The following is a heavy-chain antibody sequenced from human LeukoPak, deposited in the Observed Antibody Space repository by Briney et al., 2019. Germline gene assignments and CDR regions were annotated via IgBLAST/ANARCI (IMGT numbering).Heavy chain of an antibody. CDR2: INPSGGRT. J-gene: IGHJ5*02. CDR3: AIEGSSVYNDPPPLDR. Sequence: ASVKVSCKASGDTLTRHYMHWVRQAPGQGLEWMGIINPSGGRTTYAQKFQDRVTMTRDMSTGAVYMELSNLRSEDTAVYYCAIEGSSVYNDPPPLDRWGQGTLVTVSS. V-gene: IGHV1-46*01. CDR1: GDTLTRHY. D-gene: IGHD5/OR15-5a*01.